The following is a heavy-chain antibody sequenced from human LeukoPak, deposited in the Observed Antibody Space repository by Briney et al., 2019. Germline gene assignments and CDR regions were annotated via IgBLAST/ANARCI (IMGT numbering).Heavy chain of an antibody. J-gene: IGHJ4*02. CDR2: IYYSGST. CDR1: GGSISSGDYY. V-gene: IGHV4-30-4*08. Sequence: SETLSLTCTVSGGSISSGDYYWSWIRQPPGKGLEWIGYIYYSGSTYYNPSLKSRVTISVDTSKNQFSLKLSSVTAADTAVYYCARDTTYSNYGFDYWGQGTLVTVSS. CDR3: ARDTTYSNYGFDY. D-gene: IGHD4-11*01.